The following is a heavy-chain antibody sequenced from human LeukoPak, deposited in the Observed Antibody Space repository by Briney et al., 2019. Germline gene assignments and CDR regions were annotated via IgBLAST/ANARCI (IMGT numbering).Heavy chain of an antibody. J-gene: IGHJ3*02. CDR3: AGRRITGSFDI. D-gene: IGHD1-20*01. Sequence: SETLSLTCTVSGGSISSYYWSWIRQPAGKGLEWIGRFYSGGSTDYNPSLKSRVTISVDTSKNQFSLKLSSVTAADTAVYYCAGRRITGSFDIWGQGTMVTVSS. CDR2: FYSGGST. V-gene: IGHV4-4*07. CDR1: GGSISSYY.